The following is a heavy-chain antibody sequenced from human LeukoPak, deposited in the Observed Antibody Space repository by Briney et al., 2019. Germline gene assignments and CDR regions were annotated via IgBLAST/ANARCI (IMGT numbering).Heavy chain of an antibody. J-gene: IGHJ4*02. D-gene: IGHD3-10*01. CDR3: ARDLLSTGWFGELLPPGY. CDR2: ISYDGSNK. CDR1: GFTFSSYA. V-gene: IGHV3-30-3*01. Sequence: PGGSLRLSCAASGFTFSSYAMHWVRQAPGKGLEWVAVISYDGSNKYYADSVKGRFTISRDNSKNTLYLQMNSLRAEDTAVYYCARDLLSTGWFGELLPPGYWGQGTLVTVSS.